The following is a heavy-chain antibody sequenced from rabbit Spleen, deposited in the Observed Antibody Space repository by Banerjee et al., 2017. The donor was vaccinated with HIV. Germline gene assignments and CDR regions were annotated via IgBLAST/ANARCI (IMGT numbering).Heavy chain of an antibody. CDR2: IDPVFGSA. D-gene: IGHD8-1*01. CDR3: ARDTGTSFSTYGMDL. V-gene: IGHV1S7*01. Sequence: QLEESGGGLVQPGESLKLSCKASGFDFSNYYMSWVRQAPGKGLEWIGYIDPVFGSAYYASWVNGRFSISRENTQNTVSLQLNSLTAADTATYFCARDTGTSFSTYGMDLWGPGTLVTVS. CDR1: GFDFSNYY. J-gene: IGHJ6*01.